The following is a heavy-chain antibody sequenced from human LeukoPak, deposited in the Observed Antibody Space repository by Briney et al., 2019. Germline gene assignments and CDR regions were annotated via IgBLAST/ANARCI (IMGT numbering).Heavy chain of an antibody. V-gene: IGHV4-39*01. Sequence: SETLSLTCTVSGGSISSYYWSCIRQPPGKGLEWIGSIYYSGRTYYNPSLKSRVTISVDTSKNQFSLKLSSVTAADTAVYSCARLNLNYYDSSGYPMYYFDYWGPGTLVTVSS. J-gene: IGHJ4*02. D-gene: IGHD3-22*01. CDR3: ARLNLNYYDSSGYPMYYFDY. CDR1: GGSISSYY. CDR2: IYYSGRT.